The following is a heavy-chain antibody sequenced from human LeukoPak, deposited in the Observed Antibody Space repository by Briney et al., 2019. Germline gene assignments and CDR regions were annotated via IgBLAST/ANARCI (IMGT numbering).Heavy chain of an antibody. J-gene: IGHJ4*02. D-gene: IGHD5-18*01. CDR1: GFTFSSYA. Sequence: PGRSLRLSCAASGFTFSSYAMHWVRQAPGKGLEWVAVISYDGSNKYYADSVKGRFTISRDNSKNTLYLQMNSLRAEDTAVYYCARDQRGYSHGCDDYWGQGTLVTVSS. CDR2: ISYDGSNK. CDR3: ARDQRGYSHGCDDY. V-gene: IGHV3-30*04.